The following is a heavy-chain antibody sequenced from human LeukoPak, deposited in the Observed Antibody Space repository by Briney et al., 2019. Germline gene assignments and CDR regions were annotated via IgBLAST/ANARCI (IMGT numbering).Heavy chain of an antibody. V-gene: IGHV4-59*01. CDR3: ARDCSGGSCYSESDAFDI. CDR1: GGSISSYY. Sequence: SETLSLTCTVSGGSISSYYWSWIRQPPGKGLEWIGYIYYSGSTNYNPSLKSRVTISVDTSKNLFSLKLSSVTAADTAVYYCARDCSGGSCYSESDAFDIWGQGTMVTVSS. J-gene: IGHJ3*02. D-gene: IGHD2-15*01. CDR2: IYYSGST.